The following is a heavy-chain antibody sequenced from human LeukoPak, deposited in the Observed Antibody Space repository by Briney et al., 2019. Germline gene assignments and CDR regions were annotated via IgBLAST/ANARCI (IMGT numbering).Heavy chain of an antibody. CDR1: GYTFTDYY. V-gene: IGHV1-2*04. Sequence: ASVKVSCKASGYTFTDYYMHWVQLAPGQGLEWMGWINPNSGGTNYVQKFQGWVTMTRDTSINTAYMELSRLTSDDTAVYYCARANFLYCSSTSCLFDYWGQGTLVTVSS. CDR3: ARANFLYCSSTSCLFDY. D-gene: IGHD2-2*01. CDR2: INPNSGGT. J-gene: IGHJ4*02.